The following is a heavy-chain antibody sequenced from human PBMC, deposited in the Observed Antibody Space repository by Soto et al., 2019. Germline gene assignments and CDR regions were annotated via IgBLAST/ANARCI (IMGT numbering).Heavy chain of an antibody. Sequence: ASVKVSSKASGGPLSSYAMNWVRQAPGQGLEWMGGIIPILATANYAQKFQGRITITADESTGTAHMELSRLRSEDTAVYYCATGKYGSGSGFDYWGQGTLVTVSS. V-gene: IGHV1-69*13. CDR1: GGPLSSYA. CDR3: ATGKYGSGSGFDY. J-gene: IGHJ4*02. D-gene: IGHD3-10*01. CDR2: IIPILATA.